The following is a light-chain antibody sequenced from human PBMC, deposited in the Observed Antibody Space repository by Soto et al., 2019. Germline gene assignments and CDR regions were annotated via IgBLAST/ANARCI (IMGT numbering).Light chain of an antibody. V-gene: IGLV2-11*01. CDR2: DVS. J-gene: IGLJ1*01. Sequence: QYVLTHPRSVSWSPGQSVTISCTGTSSDVGGYNYVSWYQQHPGKAPKLMIYDVSKRPSGVPDRFSGSKSGSTASLTISGLQAEDEADYYCCSYAGSYTYVFGTGTKV. CDR1: SSDVGGYNY. CDR3: CSYAGSYTYV.